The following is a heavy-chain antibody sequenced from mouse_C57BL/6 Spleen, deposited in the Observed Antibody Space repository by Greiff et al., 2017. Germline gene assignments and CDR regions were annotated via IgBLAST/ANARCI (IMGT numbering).Heavy chain of an antibody. J-gene: IGHJ4*01. CDR1: GYTFTSYW. CDR2: IYPSDSET. V-gene: IGHV1-61*01. D-gene: IGHD4-1*02. CDR3: ARYNWAYAMDY. Sequence: QVQLQQPGAELVRPGSSVKLSCKASGYTFTSYWMDWVKQRPGQGLEWIGNIYPSDSETHYNQKFKDKATLTVDKSSSTAYMQLSSLTSEDSAVYYCARYNWAYAMDYWGQGTSVTVAS.